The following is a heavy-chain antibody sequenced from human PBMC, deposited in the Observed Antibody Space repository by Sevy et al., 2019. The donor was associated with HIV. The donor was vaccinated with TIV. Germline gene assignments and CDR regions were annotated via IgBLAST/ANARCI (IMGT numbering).Heavy chain of an antibody. CDR2: ISSSSSYI. CDR1: GFTFSSYS. V-gene: IGHV3-21*01. J-gene: IGHJ3*02. CDR3: ARDPCSGGSCYSLFDI. D-gene: IGHD2-15*01. Sequence: GGSLRLSCAASGFTFSSYSMNWVRQAPGKGLEWVSSISSSSSYIYYADSVKGRFTISRDNAKNSLYLQMNTLRAEDTAVYYCARDPCSGGSCYSLFDIWGQGTMVTVSS.